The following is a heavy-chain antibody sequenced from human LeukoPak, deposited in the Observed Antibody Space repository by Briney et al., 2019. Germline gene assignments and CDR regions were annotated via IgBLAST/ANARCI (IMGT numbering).Heavy chain of an antibody. Sequence: SETLSLTCTVSGYSISSGYYWGWIRQPPGKGLEWIGSIYHSGSTYYNPSLKSRVTISVDTSKNQFSLKLSSVTAADTAVYYCAREKGGSPPHPNWFDPWGQGTLVTVSS. CDR1: GYSISSGYY. J-gene: IGHJ5*02. CDR2: IYHSGST. CDR3: AREKGGSPPHPNWFDP. D-gene: IGHD1-26*01. V-gene: IGHV4-38-2*02.